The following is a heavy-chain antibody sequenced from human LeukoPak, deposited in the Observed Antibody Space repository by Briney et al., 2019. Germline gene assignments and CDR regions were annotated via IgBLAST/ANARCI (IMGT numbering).Heavy chain of an antibody. Sequence: SETLSLTCTVSGGSISSSSYYWGWIRQPPGKGLEWIGNIYYSGSTYYNPSLKGRVTMTVDTSKNQFSLNLSSVTAADTAVYYCARGRGSSWYYFDSWGQGTLVTVSS. CDR2: IYYSGST. CDR1: GGSISSSSYY. D-gene: IGHD6-13*01. J-gene: IGHJ4*02. V-gene: IGHV4-39*07. CDR3: ARGRGSSWYYFDS.